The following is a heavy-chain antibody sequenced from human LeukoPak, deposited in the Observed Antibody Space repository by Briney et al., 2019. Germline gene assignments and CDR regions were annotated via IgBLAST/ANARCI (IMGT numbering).Heavy chain of an antibody. CDR1: GDSVSSNSAA. Sequence: SQTLSLTCAISGDSVSSNSAAWNWIRQSPSRGLEWLGRTYYRSKWYNDYAVSVKSRITIQPATSKNQFSLPLNSVTPEDTAVYYCATGIAVAGSSFDYWGQGTLVTVSS. V-gene: IGHV6-1*01. CDR3: ATGIAVAGSSFDY. CDR2: TYYRSKWYN. D-gene: IGHD6-19*01. J-gene: IGHJ4*02.